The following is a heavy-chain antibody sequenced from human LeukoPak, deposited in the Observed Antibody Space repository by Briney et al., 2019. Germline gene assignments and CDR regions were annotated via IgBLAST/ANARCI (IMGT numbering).Heavy chain of an antibody. V-gene: IGHV3-23*01. CDR3: AKVGFGSGHSGYDYSDY. CDR1: GLTFSSYA. J-gene: IGHJ4*02. Sequence: GGSLRLSCAASGLTFSSYAMSWVRQAQGKGLEWESSISGSGGRTYYADAVKGRFTISRENSKNTVYRQMTSLRAEDTAVYYCAKVGFGSGHSGYDYSDYWGQGTLVTVSS. CDR2: ISGSGGRT. D-gene: IGHD5-12*01.